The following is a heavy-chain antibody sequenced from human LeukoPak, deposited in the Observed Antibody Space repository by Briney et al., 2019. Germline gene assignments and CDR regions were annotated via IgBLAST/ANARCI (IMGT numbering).Heavy chain of an antibody. CDR1: GFTFSSYA. D-gene: IGHD6-19*01. V-gene: IGHV3-64*01. Sequence: GGSPRLSCAASGFTFSSYAMHWVRQAPGKGLEYVSAISSNGGSTYYANSVKGRFTISRDNSKNTLYLQMGSLRAEDMAVYYCGRDAGIAVAATYFDYWGQGTLVTVSS. CDR2: ISSNGGST. J-gene: IGHJ4*02. CDR3: GRDAGIAVAATYFDY.